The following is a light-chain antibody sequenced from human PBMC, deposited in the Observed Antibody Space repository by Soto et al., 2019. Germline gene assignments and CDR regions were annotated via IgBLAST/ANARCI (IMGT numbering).Light chain of an antibody. J-gene: IGLJ1*01. CDR2: DVS. CDR3: CSYTRDNPYI. CDR1: SSDVGGYNY. Sequence: QSALTQPASVSGSPGQSITISCSGTSSDVGGYNYVSWYQQHPGKAPRVMIYDVSNRPSGVSNRFSGSKSGNTATLTISGLQAEDEADYHCCSYTRDNPYIFATGTKLTVL. V-gene: IGLV2-14*03.